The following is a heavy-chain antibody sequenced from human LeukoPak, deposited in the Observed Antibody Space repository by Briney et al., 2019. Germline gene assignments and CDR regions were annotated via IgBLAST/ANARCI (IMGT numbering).Heavy chain of an antibody. CDR2: IYYSGST. Sequence: MSSETLSLTCTVSGGSISSYYWSWIRQPPGTGLEWIGYIYYSGSTNYNPSLKSRVTISVDTSKNQFSLKLSSVTAADTAVYYCARVRCSGGSCYLFDYWGQGTLVTVSS. J-gene: IGHJ4*02. CDR1: GGSISSYY. V-gene: IGHV4-59*01. D-gene: IGHD2-15*01. CDR3: ARVRCSGGSCYLFDY.